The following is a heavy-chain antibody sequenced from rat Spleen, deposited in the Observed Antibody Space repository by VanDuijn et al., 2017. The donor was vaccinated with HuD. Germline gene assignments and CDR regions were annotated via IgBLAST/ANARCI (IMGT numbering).Heavy chain of an antibody. CDR3: ASLTTEGNWFAY. J-gene: IGHJ3*01. CDR1: GFTFTNYD. V-gene: IGHV5-25*01. Sequence: EVRLVASGGGLVQPGRSLKLSCAASGFTFTNYDMAWVRQAPTKGLEWIASISTGGGNTYYRDSVKGRFTISRDNAKSTLYLQMDSLRSEDTATYYCASLTTEGNWFAYWGQGTLVTVSS. D-gene: IGHD1-11*01. CDR2: ISTGGGNT.